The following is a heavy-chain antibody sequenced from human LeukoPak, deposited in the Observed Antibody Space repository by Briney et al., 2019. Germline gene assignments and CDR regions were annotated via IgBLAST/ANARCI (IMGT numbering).Heavy chain of an antibody. CDR3: ARAHSYYDFWSGYRGSTFNY. Sequence: GGSLRLSCAASGFTFSSYWMHWVRQAPGKGLVWVSRINSDGSSTSYADSVKGRFTISRDNAKNTLYLQMNSLRAEDTAVYYCARAHSYYDFWSGYRGSTFNYWGQGTLVTVS. D-gene: IGHD3-3*01. V-gene: IGHV3-74*01. J-gene: IGHJ4*02. CDR1: GFTFSSYW. CDR2: INSDGSST.